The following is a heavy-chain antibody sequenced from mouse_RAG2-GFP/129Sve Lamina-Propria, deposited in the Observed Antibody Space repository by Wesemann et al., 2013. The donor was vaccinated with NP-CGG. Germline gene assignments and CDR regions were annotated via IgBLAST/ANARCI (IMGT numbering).Heavy chain of an antibody. Sequence: LKESGPGLVAPSQSLSITCTVSGFSLTSYGVSWVRQPSGKGLEWLAHIYWDDDKRYNPSLKSRLTISKDTSRNQVFLKITSVDTADTATYYCAREGHSKGAMDYWGQGTSVTVSS. CDR2: IYWDDDK. J-gene: IGHJ4*01. V-gene: IGHV8-12*01. CDR3: AREGHSKGAMDY. D-gene: IGHD2-5*01. CDR1: GFSLTSYG.